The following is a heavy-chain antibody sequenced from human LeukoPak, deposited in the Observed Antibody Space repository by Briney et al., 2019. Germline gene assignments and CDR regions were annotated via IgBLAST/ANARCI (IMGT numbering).Heavy chain of an antibody. CDR1: GFTFSSYA. CDR3: AAPGWFGERGWDYYGMDV. D-gene: IGHD3-10*01. V-gene: IGHV3-23*01. J-gene: IGHJ6*02. Sequence: GGSLRLSCAASGFTFSSYAMSWVRQAPGKGLEWVSAISGSGVSTYYADSVKGRFTISRDNSKNTLYLQMNSLRAEDTAVYYCAAPGWFGERGWDYYGMDVWGQGTTVTVSS. CDR2: ISGSGVST.